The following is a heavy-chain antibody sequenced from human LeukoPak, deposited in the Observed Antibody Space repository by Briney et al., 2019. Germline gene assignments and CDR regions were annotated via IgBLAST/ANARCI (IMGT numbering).Heavy chain of an antibody. J-gene: IGHJ5*02. CDR2: INPNSGDT. Sequence: SVKVSCKASGYTFTDYYINWVRQAPGQGLEWIGWINPNSGDTNYAQKFQDRVTMTRDTSISTAYIELSRLRSDDTAVYYCARVPIRRHYESTGYYYEDPWGQGTLVTVSS. D-gene: IGHD3-22*01. CDR3: ARVPIRRHYESTGYYYEDP. CDR1: GYTFTDYY. V-gene: IGHV1-2*02.